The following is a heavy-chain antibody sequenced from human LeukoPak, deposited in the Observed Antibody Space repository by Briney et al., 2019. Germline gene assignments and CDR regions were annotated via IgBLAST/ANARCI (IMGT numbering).Heavy chain of an antibody. Sequence: SETLSLTCTVSGVSISSGDYCWSWIRQPPGKGLEWIGYTYYSGSTYYNPSLKSRVTISVDTSKNQFSLKLSSVTAADTAVYYCARPYYYDSRIDPWGQGTRVTVSS. V-gene: IGHV4-30-4*01. CDR1: GVSISSGDYC. D-gene: IGHD3-22*01. J-gene: IGHJ5*02. CDR2: TYYSGST. CDR3: ARPYYYDSRIDP.